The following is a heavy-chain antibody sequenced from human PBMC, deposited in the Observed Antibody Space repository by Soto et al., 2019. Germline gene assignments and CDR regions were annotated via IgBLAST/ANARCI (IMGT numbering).Heavy chain of an antibody. Sequence: QVQLVQSGAEVKKPGSSVKVSCKASGGTFSSYAISWVRQAPGQGLEWMGGIIPIFGTANYAQKFQGRVTITADESTSTAYMELSSLRSEDTAVYYCSTTVTGYRPYYYYYYGMDVWGQGTTVTVSS. CDR3: STTVTGYRPYYYYYYGMDV. V-gene: IGHV1-69*01. CDR1: GGTFSSYA. J-gene: IGHJ6*02. D-gene: IGHD4-17*01. CDR2: IIPIFGTA.